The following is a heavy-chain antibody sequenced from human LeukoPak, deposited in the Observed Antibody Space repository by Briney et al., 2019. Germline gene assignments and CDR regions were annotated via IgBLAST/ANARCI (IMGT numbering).Heavy chain of an antibody. J-gene: IGHJ6*02. V-gene: IGHV4-39*01. D-gene: IGHD2-8*01. Sequence: PSETLSLTCTVSGGSISISSYYWGWIRQPPGKGLEWIGSIYYSGSTYYNPSLKSRVTISVDTSKNQFSLKLSSVTAADTAVYYCARQGYCTNGVCYTVYYYYGMDVWGQGTTVTVSS. CDR1: GGSISISSYY. CDR2: IYYSGST. CDR3: ARQGYCTNGVCYTVYYYYGMDV.